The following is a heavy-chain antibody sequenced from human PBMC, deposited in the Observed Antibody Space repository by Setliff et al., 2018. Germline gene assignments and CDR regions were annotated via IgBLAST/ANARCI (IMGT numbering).Heavy chain of an antibody. V-gene: IGHV4-39*07. CDR2: IYYSGST. J-gene: IGHJ6*03. Sequence: ASETLSLTCTVSGGSISSSSYYWGWIRQPPGKGLEWIGSIYYSGSTYYNPSLKSRVTISVDTSKNQFSLKLSSVTAADTAVYYCARGEYTSLPSGVYYHMDVWGKGTTVTVSS. D-gene: IGHD6-6*01. CDR1: GGSISSSSYY. CDR3: ARGEYTSLPSGVYYHMDV.